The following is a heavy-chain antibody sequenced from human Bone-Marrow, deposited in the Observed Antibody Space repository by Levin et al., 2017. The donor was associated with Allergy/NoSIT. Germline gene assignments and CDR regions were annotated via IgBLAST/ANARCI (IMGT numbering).Heavy chain of an antibody. D-gene: IGHD5-18*01. J-gene: IGHJ4*02. CDR3: TTNRYN. V-gene: IGHV3-15*01. CDR2: IISKSDGGAI. Sequence: PGESLKISCAASGFNFSNAWMSWVRQAPGKGLEWVGRIISKSDGGAIDYAAPVNGRFTISRDDSKNMLYLQMSSLKTEDTAVYYCTTNRYNWGQGTLVTVSS. CDR1: GFNFSNAW.